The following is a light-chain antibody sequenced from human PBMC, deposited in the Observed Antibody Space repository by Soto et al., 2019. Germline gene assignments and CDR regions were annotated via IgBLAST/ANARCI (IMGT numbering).Light chain of an antibody. CDR3: MQGTHLYT. J-gene: IGKJ2*01. Sequence: DVVMTQSPLSLPVTLGQPASISCRSSQSLVYSDGNTYLNWFQQRPGQSPRSLIYKVSNRDSGVPDRFSGSGSGTDFTLKISRVEAEDVGVYYCMQGTHLYTFGQGTKVEIK. V-gene: IGKV2-30*01. CDR2: KVS. CDR1: QSLVYSDGNTY.